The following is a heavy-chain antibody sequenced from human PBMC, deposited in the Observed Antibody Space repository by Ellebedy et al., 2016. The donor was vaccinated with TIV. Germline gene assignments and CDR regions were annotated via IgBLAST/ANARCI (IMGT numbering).Heavy chain of an antibody. CDR2: IYSGGST. CDR1: GFTVGSND. CDR3: AKDDDDCISQ. J-gene: IGHJ4*02. V-gene: IGHV3-53*05. Sequence: GESLKISCATSGFTVGSNDMSWVRQAPGKGLEWVSIIYSGGSTYYADSVKGRFTISRDNSRNTLYLQMNSLRTEDTAVYYCAKDDDDCISQWGQGTLVTVSS. D-gene: IGHD2-21*01.